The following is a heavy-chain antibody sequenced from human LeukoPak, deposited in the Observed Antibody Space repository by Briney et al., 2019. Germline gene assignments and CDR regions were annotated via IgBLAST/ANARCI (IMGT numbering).Heavy chain of an antibody. CDR2: ISGSGIST. CDR1: GFTFSSYG. Sequence: QPGGSLRLSCAASGFTFSSYGMSWVRRAPAQGLEWVSAISGSGISTYYADSVKGRFTISRDNSKNTLYLQMNSLRAEDTAVYYCAKDKLEGAATPDYWGQGALVTVSS. J-gene: IGHJ4*01. D-gene: IGHD1-26*01. CDR3: AKDKLEGAATPDY. V-gene: IGHV3-23*01.